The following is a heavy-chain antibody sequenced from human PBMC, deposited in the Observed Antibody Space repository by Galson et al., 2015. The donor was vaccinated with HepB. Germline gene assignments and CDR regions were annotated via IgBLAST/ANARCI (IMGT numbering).Heavy chain of an antibody. J-gene: IGHJ3*02. CDR2: ISAYNGNT. CDR3: ARDPPMTTVPDDAFDI. D-gene: IGHD4-17*01. V-gene: IGHV1-18*04. CDR1: GYTFTNYG. Sequence: QSGAEVKKPGESLKISCKASGYTFTNYGISWLRQAPGQGLEWIGWISAYNGNTNYAQNLQGRVTMTTDTSTSTAYMELSSLRSEDTAVYYCARDPPMTTVPDDAFDIWGQGTMVTVSS.